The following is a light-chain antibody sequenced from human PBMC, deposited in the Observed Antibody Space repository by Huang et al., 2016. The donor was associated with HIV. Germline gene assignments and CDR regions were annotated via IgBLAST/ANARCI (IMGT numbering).Light chain of an antibody. Sequence: EIVMTNSPATLSVSPGKRATLSCRASQSVSSNLAWYQQKPGQAPRLLIYGASTRATGIPARFSGSGSGTEFTLTISSLQSEDFAVYYCQQYNNWPGTFGQGTKVEIK. CDR1: QSVSSN. CDR3: QQYNNWPGT. J-gene: IGKJ1*01. CDR2: GAS. V-gene: IGKV3-15*01.